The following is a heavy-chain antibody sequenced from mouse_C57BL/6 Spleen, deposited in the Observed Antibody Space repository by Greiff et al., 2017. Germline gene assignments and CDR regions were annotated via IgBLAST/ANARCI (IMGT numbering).Heavy chain of an antibody. CDR1: GYTFTSYW. J-gene: IGHJ2*01. CDR2: IYPGSGST. Sequence: QVQLQQPGAELVKPGASVKMSCKASGYTFTSYWITWVKQRPGQGLEWIGDIYPGSGSTNYNEKFKSKATLTVDKSSSTAYMQLSSLKSEDSAVYYYARRANWDRFDYWGQGTTLTVSS. CDR3: ARRANWDRFDY. D-gene: IGHD4-1*01. V-gene: IGHV1-55*01.